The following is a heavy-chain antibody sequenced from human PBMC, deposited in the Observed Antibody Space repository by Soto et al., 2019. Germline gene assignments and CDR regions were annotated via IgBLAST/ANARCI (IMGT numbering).Heavy chain of an antibody. CDR2: IWSDGSNR. CDR3: ARIGRLRWGDY. V-gene: IGHV3-33*01. J-gene: IGHJ4*02. Sequence: GGSLRLSCAASGFTFSNYGMNWVRQAPGKGLEWVAVIWSDGSNRYYGDSVKGRFTISRDNAKNSLYLQMNSLRAEDTAVYYCARIGRLRWGDYWGQGTLVTVSS. CDR1: GFTFSNYG. D-gene: IGHD4-17*01.